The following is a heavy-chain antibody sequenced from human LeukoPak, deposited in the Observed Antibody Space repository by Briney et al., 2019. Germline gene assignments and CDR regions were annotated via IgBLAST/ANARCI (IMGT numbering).Heavy chain of an antibody. CDR1: GGSISSSSYY. V-gene: IGHV4-39*07. CDR3: ASSGFGAVAGTTWIDP. Sequence: SETLSLTCTVSGGSISSSSYYWGWIRQPPPGKGLEWIGNIDYSGSTYYNPSLKSRVTISVDTSKNQFSLKLSSVTAADTAVYYCASSGFGAVAGTTWIDPWGQGTLVTVSS. J-gene: IGHJ5*02. D-gene: IGHD6-19*01. CDR2: IDYSGST.